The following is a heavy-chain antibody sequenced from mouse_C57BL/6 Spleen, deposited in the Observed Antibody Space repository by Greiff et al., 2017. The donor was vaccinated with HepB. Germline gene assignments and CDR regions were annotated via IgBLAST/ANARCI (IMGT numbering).Heavy chain of an antibody. D-gene: IGHD3-2*02. CDR1: GYTFTSYW. V-gene: IGHV1-74*01. CDR2: IHPSDSDT. J-gene: IGHJ4*01. Sequence: QVQLQQPGAELVKPGASVKVSCKASGYTFTSYWMHWVKQRPGQGLEWIGRIHPSDSDTNYNQKFKVKATLTVDKSSSTAYMQLNSLTSEDSAVYYCAIYAAQAILYAMDYWGQGTSVTVSS. CDR3: AIYAAQAILYAMDY.